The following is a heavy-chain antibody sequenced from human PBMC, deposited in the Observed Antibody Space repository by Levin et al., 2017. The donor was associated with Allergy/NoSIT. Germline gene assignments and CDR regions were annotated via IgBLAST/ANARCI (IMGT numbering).Heavy chain of an antibody. CDR3: ASLAYYYDSSGYPFDY. V-gene: IGHV4-34*01. D-gene: IGHD3-22*01. CDR2: INHSGST. CDR1: GGSFSGYY. J-gene: IGHJ4*02. Sequence: SETLSLTCAVYGGSFSGYYWSWIRQPPGKGLEWIGEINHSGSTNYNPSLKSRVTISVDTSKNQFSLKLSSVTAADTAVYYCASLAYYYDSSGYPFDYWGQGTLVTVSS.